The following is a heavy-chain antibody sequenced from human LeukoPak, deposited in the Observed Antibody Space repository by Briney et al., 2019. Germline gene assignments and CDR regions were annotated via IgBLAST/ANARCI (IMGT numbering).Heavy chain of an antibody. Sequence: GTSVKVSCKASGFTAMQWVRQARGQRLEWIGWIVVGSGYRNYAQKFQERVTISRDMSTSTAYMELSSLRSGDTAVYYCGATASGSYSIGNYWGQGTLVTVAS. CDR2: IVVGSGYR. V-gene: IGHV1-58*02. J-gene: IGHJ4*02. D-gene: IGHD1-26*01. CDR1: GFTA. CDR3: GATASGSYSIGNY.